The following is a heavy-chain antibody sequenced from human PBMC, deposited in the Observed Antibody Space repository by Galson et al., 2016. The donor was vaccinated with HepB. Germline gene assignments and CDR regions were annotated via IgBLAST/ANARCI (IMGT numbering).Heavy chain of an antibody. J-gene: IGHJ5*02. CDR2: IIPILGIA. D-gene: IGHD3-22*01. CDR3: ARQKTSCDSSSYYLNWFDP. V-gene: IGHV1-69*10. Sequence: SVKVSCKASGGTFSSYAISWVRQAPGQGLEWMGGIIPILGIANYAQKFQGRVTITADKSTSTAYLELSSLRSEDTAVYYCARQKTSCDSSSYYLNWFDPWGQGTLVTVSS. CDR1: GGTFSSYA.